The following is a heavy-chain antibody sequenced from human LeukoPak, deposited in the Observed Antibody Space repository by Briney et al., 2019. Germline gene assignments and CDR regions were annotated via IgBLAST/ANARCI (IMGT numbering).Heavy chain of an antibody. D-gene: IGHD2-8*02. J-gene: IGHJ3*01. V-gene: IGHV3-30*02. CDR3: AKEIYCTATSCQGNDAFDL. Sequence: GGSLRLSCAASGFTFSSYWMSWVRQAPGKGLEWVTFIRYDATTIYYLDSVKGRFTVSRDNSKNAVYLQMNSLKVEDTAVYYCAKEIYCTATSCQGNDAFDLWGQGTVVTVSS. CDR2: IRYDATTI. CDR1: GFTFSSYW.